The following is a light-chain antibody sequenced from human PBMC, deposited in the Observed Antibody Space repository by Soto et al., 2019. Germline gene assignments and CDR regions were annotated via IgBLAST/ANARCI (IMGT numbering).Light chain of an antibody. CDR3: CSYAGSYTV. Sequence: QSALTQPRSVSGSPGQSVTISFTGSSNDVGGYNFVSWYQQHPGKAPKFMIYDVTKRPSGVPDRFSGSKSGNTASLTISGLQTEDEADYYCCSYAGSYTVFGGGTKLTVL. CDR1: SNDVGGYNF. CDR2: DVT. J-gene: IGLJ3*02. V-gene: IGLV2-11*01.